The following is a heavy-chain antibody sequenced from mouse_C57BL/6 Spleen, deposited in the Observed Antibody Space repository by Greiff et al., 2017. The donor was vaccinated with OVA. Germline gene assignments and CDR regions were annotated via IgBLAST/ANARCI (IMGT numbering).Heavy chain of an antibody. CDR1: GYTFTSYW. Sequence: QVQLQQPGAELVKPGASVKMSCKASGYTFTSYWMHWVKQRPGRGLEWIGRIDPNSGGTKYNEKFKSKATLTVDKPSSTAYMQLSSLRSEDSAVYYCAREGREGAMDYWGQGTSVTVSS. CDR3: AREGREGAMDY. J-gene: IGHJ4*01. V-gene: IGHV1-72*01. CDR2: IDPNSGGT.